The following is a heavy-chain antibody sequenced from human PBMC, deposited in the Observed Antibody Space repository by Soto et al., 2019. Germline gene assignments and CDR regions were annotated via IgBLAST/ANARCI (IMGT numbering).Heavy chain of an antibody. CDR2: MNPNTGNT. V-gene: IGHV1-8*01. CDR1: GYTFSSYD. CDR3: ARERAYGMDV. J-gene: IGHJ6*02. Sequence: QVQLVKSGAEVKKPGASVKVSCKASGYTFSSYDINWVRQATGQGLEWMGWMNPNTGNTVYAQKFQGRVTMTRNTSISTAYMELSSLRSEETAVYYCARERAYGMDVWGQGTTVTVS.